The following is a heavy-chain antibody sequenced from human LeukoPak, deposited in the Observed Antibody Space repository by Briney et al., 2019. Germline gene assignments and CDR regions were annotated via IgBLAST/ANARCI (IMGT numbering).Heavy chain of an antibody. CDR1: GFTVSSNY. Sequence: GGSLRLSCAASGFTVSSNYMSWVRQASGKGLEWVSVIYSGGSTYYADSVKGRFTISRDNSKNTLYLQLISLRAEDTAVYYCGGGGYDYVWGSYRYEVFDYWGQGTLVTVSS. V-gene: IGHV3-66*01. J-gene: IGHJ4*02. CDR2: IYSGGST. D-gene: IGHD3-16*02. CDR3: GGGGYDYVWGSYRYEVFDY.